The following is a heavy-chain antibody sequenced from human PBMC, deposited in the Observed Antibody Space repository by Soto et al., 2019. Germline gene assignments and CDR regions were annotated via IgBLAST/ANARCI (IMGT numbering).Heavy chain of an antibody. CDR1: GGSISSSSYY. CDR2: IYYSGST. J-gene: IGHJ4*02. Sequence: QLQLQESGPGLVKPSETLSLTCTVSGGSISSSSYYWGWIRQPPGKGLEWIGSIYYSGSTYYNPSLKSRVTISVDTSKNQFSLKLSSVTAADTAVYYCARRSDHGAYCGGDCYSGYYWGQGTLVTVSS. CDR3: ARRSDHGAYCGGDCYSGYY. V-gene: IGHV4-39*01. D-gene: IGHD2-21*02.